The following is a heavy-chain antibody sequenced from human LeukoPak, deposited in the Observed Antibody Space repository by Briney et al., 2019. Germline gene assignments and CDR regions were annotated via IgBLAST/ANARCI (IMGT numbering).Heavy chain of an antibody. CDR2: LRGNGET. CDR3: AKASWVSDAVAVL. Sequence: PGGSLRLSCAASGFTFSSYAMSWVRQAPARGLEWVSSLRGNGETFYADSVKGRCTLSRDDSRNMVHLQLNSLRVEDTAIYYCAKASWVSDAVAVLWGQGTQVTVSS. J-gene: IGHJ4*02. D-gene: IGHD6-13*01. V-gene: IGHV3-23*01. CDR1: GFTFSSYA.